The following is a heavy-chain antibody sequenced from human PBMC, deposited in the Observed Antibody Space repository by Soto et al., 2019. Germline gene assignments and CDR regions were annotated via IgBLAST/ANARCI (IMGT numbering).Heavy chain of an antibody. CDR3: ARDITHNWFDP. CDR2: IYHSGST. J-gene: IGHJ5*02. CDR1: GGSISSGGYS. D-gene: IGHD1-20*01. Sequence: SETLSLTCAVSGGSISSGGYSWSWIRQPPGKGLEWIGYIYHSGSTYYNPSLKSRVTISVDRSKNQFSLKLSSVTAADTAVYYCARDITHNWFDPWGQGTLVTVSS. V-gene: IGHV4-30-2*01.